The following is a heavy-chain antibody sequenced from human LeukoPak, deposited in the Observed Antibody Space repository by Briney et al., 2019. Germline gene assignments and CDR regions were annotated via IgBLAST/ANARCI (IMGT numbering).Heavy chain of an antibody. CDR1: GYTFTSYG. Sequence: ASVKVSCKASGYTFTSYGISWVRQAPGQGLEWMGWISAYNDNANYAQKLQGRVTMTTDTSTSTAYMELRSLRSDDTAVYYCARVHYDILTGYSYFDYWGQGTLVTVSS. D-gene: IGHD3-9*01. J-gene: IGHJ4*02. CDR3: ARVHYDILTGYSYFDY. CDR2: ISAYNDNA. V-gene: IGHV1-18*01.